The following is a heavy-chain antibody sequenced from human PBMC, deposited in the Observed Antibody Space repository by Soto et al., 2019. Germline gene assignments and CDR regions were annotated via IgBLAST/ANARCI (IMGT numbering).Heavy chain of an antibody. V-gene: IGHV4-39*01. CDR2: IYYSGST. Sequence: QLQLQESGPGLVKPSETLSLTCTVSGGSISSSSYYWGWIRQPPGKGLEWIGSIYYSGSTYYNPSLKSRVTISVDTSKNQFSLKLSSVTAADTAVYYCARPFENSNWFDPWGQGTLVTVSS. CDR1: GGSISSSSYY. D-gene: IGHD3-9*01. J-gene: IGHJ5*02. CDR3: ARPFENSNWFDP.